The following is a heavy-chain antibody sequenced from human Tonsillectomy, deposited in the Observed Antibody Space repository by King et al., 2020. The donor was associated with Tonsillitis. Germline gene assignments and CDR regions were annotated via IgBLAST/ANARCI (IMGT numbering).Heavy chain of an antibody. V-gene: IGHV3-23*04. CDR3: AKDPTAHAAYYYYAMDV. J-gene: IGHJ6*02. CDR1: GFTFIYYG. Sequence: VQLVESGGGLVQPGGSLRLSCAASGFTFIYYGMSWVLQAPGKGLEWVSVISGTGGSTYYADPVKGRFTISMDNSKNTLYLQMNSLRAEDTAVYYCAKDPTAHAAYYYYAMDVWGQGTTVTVSS. CDR2: ISGTGGST.